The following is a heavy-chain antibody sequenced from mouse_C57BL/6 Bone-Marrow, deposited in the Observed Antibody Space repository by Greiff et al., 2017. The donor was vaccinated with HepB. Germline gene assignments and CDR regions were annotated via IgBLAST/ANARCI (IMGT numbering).Heavy chain of an antibody. Sequence: QVQLQHPGAELVKPGASVKLSCKASGYTFTSYWMHWVKQRPGQGLEWIGMIHPNSGSTNYNEKFKSKATLTVDKSSSTAYMQLSSLTSEDSAVYYCARKGTTVVATRDAMDYWGQGTSVTVSS. V-gene: IGHV1-64*01. CDR1: GYTFTSYW. J-gene: IGHJ4*01. CDR2: IHPNSGST. D-gene: IGHD1-1*01. CDR3: ARKGTTVVATRDAMDY.